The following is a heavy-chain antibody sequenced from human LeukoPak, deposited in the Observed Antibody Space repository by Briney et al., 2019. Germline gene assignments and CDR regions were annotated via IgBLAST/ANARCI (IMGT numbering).Heavy chain of an antibody. J-gene: IGHJ6*03. V-gene: IGHV3-30*01. CDR3: ARQGGSLNYHYNYLDV. CDR2: ITKDGSDK. CDR1: GFMFSRYV. Sequence: GGSLRLSCEASGFMFSRYVMHWVRQAPGKGLEWVALITKDGSDKYYVGSVKGRFTISRDTSKNTLFLQMNSLRGEDSGVYFCARQGGSLNYHYNYLDVWGNGTTVTVSS. D-gene: IGHD6-25*01.